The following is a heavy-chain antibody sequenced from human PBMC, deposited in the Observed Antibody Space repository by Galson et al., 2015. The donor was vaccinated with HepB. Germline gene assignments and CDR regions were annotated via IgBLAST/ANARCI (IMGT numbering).Heavy chain of an antibody. D-gene: IGHD4/OR15-4a*01. Sequence: SLRLSCAASGFTFSSYSMNWVRQAPGKGLEWVSYISSSSTIYYADSVKGRFTISRDNAKNSLYLQMNSLRAEDTAVYYCARGRPEGLNNWFDPWGQGTLVTVSS. CDR3: ARGRPEGLNNWFDP. V-gene: IGHV3-48*01. CDR2: ISSSSTI. CDR1: GFTFSSYS. J-gene: IGHJ5*02.